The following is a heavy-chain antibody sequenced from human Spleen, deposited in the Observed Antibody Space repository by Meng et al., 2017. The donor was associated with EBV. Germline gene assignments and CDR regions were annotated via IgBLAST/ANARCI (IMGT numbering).Heavy chain of an antibody. CDR2: ISTYDGNT. CDR3: ALSVVQPAAYDY. Sequence: QVRLVQSGAEVKKPGASVKVSCKASGYTFTRYGITWVRQAPGRGPEWMGWISTYDGNTDYAQKLQGSATLTTDTSTATAYMELRSLRSDDTAVYYCALSVVQPAAYDYWGQGTLVTASS. D-gene: IGHD2-2*01. CDR1: GYTFTRYG. V-gene: IGHV1-18*01. J-gene: IGHJ4*02.